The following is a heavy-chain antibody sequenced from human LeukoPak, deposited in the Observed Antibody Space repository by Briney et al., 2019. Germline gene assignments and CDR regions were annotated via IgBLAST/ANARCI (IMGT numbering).Heavy chain of an antibody. CDR2: ISYNGSNK. Sequence: GGSLRLSCAASGFTFSSYAMHWVRQAPGKGLEWVSVISYNGSNKYYADSVKGRFTISRDNSKNTLYLQMNSLRAEDTAVYYCGRDLAELPGGIDNWGQGKLVTVSA. CDR1: GFTFSSYA. J-gene: IGHJ4*02. CDR3: GRDLAELPGGIDN. V-gene: IGHV3-30*04. D-gene: IGHD1-26*01.